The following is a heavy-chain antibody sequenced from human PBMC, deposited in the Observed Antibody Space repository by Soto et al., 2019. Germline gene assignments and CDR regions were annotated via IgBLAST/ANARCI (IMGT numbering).Heavy chain of an antibody. Sequence: QVALQQWGAGLLKPSQTLSLTCAVYGESFNDYFWTWIRQSPGGGLEWLAEVHHTGTSYSNPSLKSRLAGSVDTSRTQLSLNLNSLTAADTATYYCAMRKDSSSYFYGMDVWGQGTTVVVSS. D-gene: IGHD6-13*01. CDR1: GESFNDYF. J-gene: IGHJ6*02. CDR2: VHHTGTS. CDR3: AMRKDSSSYFYGMDV. V-gene: IGHV4-34*02.